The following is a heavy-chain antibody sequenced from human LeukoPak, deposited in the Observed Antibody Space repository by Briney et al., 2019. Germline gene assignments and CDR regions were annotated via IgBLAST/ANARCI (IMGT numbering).Heavy chain of an antibody. CDR2: IYFSGGT. CDR3: ARVIAAAGPDY. Sequence: PSETLSLTCNISDASISSYYWSWIREPPGKGLEWIGSIYFSGGTYYNASLKSRVTISVDTSKNQFSLKLSSVTAADTAVYYCARVIAAAGPDYWGQGTLVTVSS. J-gene: IGHJ4*02. D-gene: IGHD6-13*01. CDR1: DASISSYY. V-gene: IGHV4-59*05.